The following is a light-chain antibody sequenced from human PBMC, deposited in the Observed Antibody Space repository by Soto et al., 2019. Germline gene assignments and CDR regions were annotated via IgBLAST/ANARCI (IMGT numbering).Light chain of an antibody. CDR1: QSVLYSSNNKNY. V-gene: IGKV4-1*01. CDR2: WAS. Sequence: DIVMTQSPDSLAVSLGERATINCKSSQSVLYSSNNKNYLAWYQQKPGQPPKLLIYWASIRESGVPDRFSRSGSGTDFTLTISSLQAEDVAVYYCQQYYSTPTFGQGTKLEIK. J-gene: IGKJ2*01. CDR3: QQYYSTPT.